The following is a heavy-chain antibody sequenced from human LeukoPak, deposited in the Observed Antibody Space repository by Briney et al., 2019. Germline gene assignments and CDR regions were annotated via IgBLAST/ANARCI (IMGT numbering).Heavy chain of an antibody. V-gene: IGHV3-53*01. D-gene: IGHD3-22*01. CDR1: GFTVSSNY. Sequence: GGSLRLSCAASGFTVSSNYMSWVRQAPGKGLEWVSVIYSGGSTYYADSVKGRFTISRDNSKNTLYLQVNSLRAEDTAVYYCARVDMIVNWFDPWGQGTLVTVSS. J-gene: IGHJ5*02. CDR2: IYSGGST. CDR3: ARVDMIVNWFDP.